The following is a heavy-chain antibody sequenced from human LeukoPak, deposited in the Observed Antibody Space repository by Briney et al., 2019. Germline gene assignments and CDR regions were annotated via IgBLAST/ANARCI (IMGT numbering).Heavy chain of an antibody. CDR1: GVTFSSYA. V-gene: IGHV3-23*01. J-gene: IGHJ5*02. D-gene: IGHD6-13*01. CDR2: ISGSGANT. CDR3: AMRPYSSSWYWFDA. Sequence: GGSLRLSCAASGVTFSSYAMSWVRQAPGKGLEWVSGISGSGANTYYADSVKGRFTISRDNSKKTLYLQMNSLRAEDTAVYYCAMRPYSSSWYWFDAWGQGTLVTVSS.